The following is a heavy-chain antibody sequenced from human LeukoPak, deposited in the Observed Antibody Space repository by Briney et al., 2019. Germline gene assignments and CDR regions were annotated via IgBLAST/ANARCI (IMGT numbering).Heavy chain of an antibody. V-gene: IGHV4-38-2*02. CDR3: ARDLNSSGWGYFDY. Sequence: SETLSLTCTISGYSISSGYYWGWIRQPPGKGLEWIGSIYHSGSTYYNPSLKSRVTISLDTSENQFSLKLSSVTAADTAVYYCARDLNSSGWGYFDYWGQGTLVTVSS. CDR1: GYSISSGYY. D-gene: IGHD6-19*01. CDR2: IYHSGST. J-gene: IGHJ4*02.